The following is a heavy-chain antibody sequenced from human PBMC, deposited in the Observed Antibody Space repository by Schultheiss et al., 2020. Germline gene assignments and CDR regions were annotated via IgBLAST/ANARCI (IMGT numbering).Heavy chain of an antibody. V-gene: IGHV1-8*01. CDR3: ARKYSSSWPKLKKSYYFDY. J-gene: IGHJ4*02. Sequence: ASVKVSFKASGSTFTSYDINWVRQATGQGLEWMGWMNPNSGNTGYAQKFQGRVTMTRNTSISTAYMELSSLRSEDTAVYYCARKYSSSWPKLKKSYYFDYWGQGTLVTFSS. CDR1: GSTFTSYD. D-gene: IGHD6-13*01. CDR2: MNPNSGNT.